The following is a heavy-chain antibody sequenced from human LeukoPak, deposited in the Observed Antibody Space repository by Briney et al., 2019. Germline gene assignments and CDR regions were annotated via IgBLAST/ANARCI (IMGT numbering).Heavy chain of an antibody. Sequence: RRSLRLSCATSAFNFSSYGMLCFRQDPGEGLEWVAVISYDGSNKYYADSLNGRSTISTYHSRTTLYLQMNSVRAEDTAVYYCAKEVTVGGRGDYWGQGTLVTVSS. CDR1: AFNFSSYG. D-gene: IGHD2-15*01. J-gene: IGHJ4*02. CDR2: ISYDGSNK. CDR3: AKEVTVGGRGDY. V-gene: IGHV3-30*18.